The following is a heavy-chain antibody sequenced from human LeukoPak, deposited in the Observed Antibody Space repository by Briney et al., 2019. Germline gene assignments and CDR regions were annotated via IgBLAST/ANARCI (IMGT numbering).Heavy chain of an antibody. V-gene: IGHV4-59*01. CDR1: GGSIRRYY. CDR3: ARERDGYTHDAFDI. CDR2: IHYSGST. Sequence: SETLSLTCTVSGGSIRRYYWSWIRQPPGKGLEWIAYIHYSGSTNYNPSLKSRVTISVDTSKNQFSLKLSSVTAADTAVYYCARERDGYTHDAFDIWGQGTMVTVSS. D-gene: IGHD5-24*01. J-gene: IGHJ3*02.